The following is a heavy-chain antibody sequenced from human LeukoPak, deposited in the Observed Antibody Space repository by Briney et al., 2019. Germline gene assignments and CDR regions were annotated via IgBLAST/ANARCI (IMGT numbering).Heavy chain of an antibody. J-gene: IGHJ4*02. V-gene: IGHV3-7*01. CDR1: GFTFSSYW. Sequence: GGSLRLSCAASGFTFSSYWMSWVRQAPGKGLEWVANVKQDGNEKYYVDIVKGRFTISRDNAKNSLYLQMNSLRAEDTAVYYCARDRNTDFWSGYYTNYFDYWGQGTLVTVSS. CDR3: ARDRNTDFWSGYYTNYFDY. CDR2: VKQDGNEK. D-gene: IGHD3-3*01.